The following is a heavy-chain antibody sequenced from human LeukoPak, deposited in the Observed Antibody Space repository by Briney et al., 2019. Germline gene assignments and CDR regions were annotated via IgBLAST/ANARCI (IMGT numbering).Heavy chain of an antibody. CDR3: AREFRTFDVFDP. V-gene: IGHV4-31*03. D-gene: IGHD3-9*01. Sequence: SETLSLTCTVSGGSISSGGYYWSWIRQHPGKGLEWIGYIYYSGSTYYNPSLKSRVTISVGTSKNQFSLKLSSVTAADTAVYYCAREFRTFDVFDPWGQGTLVTVSS. CDR2: IYYSGST. J-gene: IGHJ5*02. CDR1: GGSISSGGYY.